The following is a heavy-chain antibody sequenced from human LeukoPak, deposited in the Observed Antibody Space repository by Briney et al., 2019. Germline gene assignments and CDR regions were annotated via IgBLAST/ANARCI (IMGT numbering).Heavy chain of an antibody. CDR1: GFTVSSNY. CDR3: ARDPLESYDSSGYHAPGHY. Sequence: TGGSLRLSCAASGFTVSSNYMSWVRQPPGKGLECGSDIYNGGSTNYAAAVKGRFTISRDNCKNPLYLQMNSLRAEDTAVYYCARDPLESYDSSGYHAPGHYWGQGTLVTVSS. CDR2: IYNGGST. V-gene: IGHV3-66*01. D-gene: IGHD3-22*01. J-gene: IGHJ4*02.